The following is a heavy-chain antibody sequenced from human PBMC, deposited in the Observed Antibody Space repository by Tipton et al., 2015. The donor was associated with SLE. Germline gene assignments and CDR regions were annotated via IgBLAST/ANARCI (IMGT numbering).Heavy chain of an antibody. Sequence: SLRLSCAASGFTFDDYAMHWVRQAPGQGLEWVSYISSSGSTIYYADSVKGRFTISRDNAKNSLYLQMNSLRAEDTAVYYCARDMRLRYCTNGVCSSGAFDIWGQGTMVTVSS. CDR1: GFTFDDYA. J-gene: IGHJ3*02. V-gene: IGHV3-48*03. CDR3: ARDMRLRYCTNGVCSSGAFDI. D-gene: IGHD2-8*01. CDR2: ISSSGSTI.